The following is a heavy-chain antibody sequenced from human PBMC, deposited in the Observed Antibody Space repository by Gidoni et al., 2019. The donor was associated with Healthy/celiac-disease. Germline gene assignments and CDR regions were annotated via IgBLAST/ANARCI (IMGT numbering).Heavy chain of an antibody. Sequence: QVQLQQSGPGLVKPSQTLSLTCAISGDSVSSNSAAWNWIRQSPSRGLEWLGRTYYRSKWYNDYAVSVKSRITINPDTSKNQFSLQLNSVTPEDTAVYYCARAPCGSYSKCRNWFDPWGQGTLVTVSS. CDR1: GDSVSSNSAA. J-gene: IGHJ5*02. CDR2: TYYRSKWYN. V-gene: IGHV6-1*01. CDR3: ARAPCGSYSKCRNWFDP. D-gene: IGHD1-26*01.